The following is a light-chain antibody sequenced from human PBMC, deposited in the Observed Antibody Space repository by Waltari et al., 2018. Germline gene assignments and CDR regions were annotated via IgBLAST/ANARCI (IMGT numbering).Light chain of an antibody. J-gene: IGLJ3*02. CDR2: EGS. Sequence: QSALTQPASVSGSPGQSITITCTGTRSDGGSYNLVSWYQQDPGKAPKLLIYEGSKRPSGVSNRFSGSKSGNTASLTISGLQTEDEADYYCCSYAGSRTLVFGGGTKVTVL. CDR1: RSDGGSYNL. CDR3: CSYAGSRTLV. V-gene: IGLV2-23*01.